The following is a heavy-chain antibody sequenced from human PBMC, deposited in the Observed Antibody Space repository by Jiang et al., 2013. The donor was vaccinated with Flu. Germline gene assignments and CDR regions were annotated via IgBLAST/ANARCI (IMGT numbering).Heavy chain of an antibody. CDR2: IYYSGGT. D-gene: IGHD4-17*01. J-gene: IGHJ4*02. V-gene: IGHV4-38-2*02. CDR3: ARHDYGDYLDPYYFDY. CDR1: GYSVSSGYY. Sequence: GSGLVKPSETLSLTCTVSGYSVSSGYYWGWIRQPPGKGLEWIGSIYYSGGTYYNPSLKSRVTISVDTSKNQFSLKLSSVTAADTAVYYCARHDYGDYLDPYYFDYWGQGTLVTVSS.